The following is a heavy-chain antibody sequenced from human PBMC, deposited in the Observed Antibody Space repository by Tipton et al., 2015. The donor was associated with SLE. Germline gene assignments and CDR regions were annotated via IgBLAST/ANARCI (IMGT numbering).Heavy chain of an antibody. V-gene: IGHV3-30*02. CDR3: AIHYGSGSYDYLDY. CDR2: IRSDACDE. CDR1: GFTFRNHA. Sequence: GSLRLFCAASGFTFRNHAMHWVRQAPGKGLEWVAFIRSDACDESYPDSVTGRLTVSRDNSKNTLYLQMNSLRAEDTAVYYCAIHYGSGSYDYLDYWGQGTLVTVSS. J-gene: IGHJ4*02. D-gene: IGHD3-10*01.